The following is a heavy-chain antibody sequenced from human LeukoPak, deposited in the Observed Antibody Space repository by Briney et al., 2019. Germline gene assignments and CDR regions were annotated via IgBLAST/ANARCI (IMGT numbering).Heavy chain of an antibody. Sequence: SETLSLTCTVSGGSISSYYWSWIRQPPGKGLEWIGYIYYSGSTNYNPSLKSRVTISVDTSKNQFSLKLSSVTAADTAVYYCARGRYYYDSSAYHFDYWGQGTLVTVSS. V-gene: IGHV4-59*08. D-gene: IGHD3-22*01. J-gene: IGHJ4*02. CDR1: GGSISSYY. CDR3: ARGRYYYDSSAYHFDY. CDR2: IYYSGST.